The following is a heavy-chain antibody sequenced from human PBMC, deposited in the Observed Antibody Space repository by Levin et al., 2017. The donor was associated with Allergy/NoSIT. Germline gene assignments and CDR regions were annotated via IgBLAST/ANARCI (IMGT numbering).Heavy chain of an antibody. CDR3: GRHRGDCRGANCFSKYFGP. J-gene: IGHJ5*02. CDR1: GGSITSSKYH. D-gene: IGHD2-15*01. V-gene: IGHV4-39*01. Sequence: PSETLSLICSVSGGSITSSKYHWGWVRQSPGKGLEWIGSFYFSRNTYYNPSLKSRVTISVDTSKNQFSLMLTSVTAADTAVYYCGRHRGDCRGANCFSKYFGPWGQGTLVTVSS. CDR2: FYFSRNT.